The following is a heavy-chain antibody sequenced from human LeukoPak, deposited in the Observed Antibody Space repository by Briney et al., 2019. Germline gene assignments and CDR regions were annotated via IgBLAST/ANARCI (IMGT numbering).Heavy chain of an antibody. J-gene: IGHJ4*02. CDR1: GFSFDRHW. Sequence: PGGSLRLSCTGSGFSFDRHWMHWVRQAPGKGLEWVAFVRNDGSNEYYVGSVKGRFTISRDKSKNTLYLQMNSLRAEDTAVYSCAKESDSGYHSEGPKNWGLGTLVTVSS. CDR2: VRNDGSNE. D-gene: IGHD5-12*01. CDR3: AKESDSGYHSEGPKN. V-gene: IGHV3-30*02.